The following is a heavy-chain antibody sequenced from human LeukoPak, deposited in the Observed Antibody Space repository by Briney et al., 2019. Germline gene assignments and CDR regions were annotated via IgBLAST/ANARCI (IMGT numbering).Heavy chain of an antibody. Sequence: GESLKISCKGSGYSFTSYWIGWVRQMPGKGLEWMGIIYPGDSDTRYSPSFQGQVTISADKSISTAHLQWSSLKASDTAMYYCARRSLAYYYDSSGYYYDYWGQGTLVTVSS. CDR1: GYSFTSYW. J-gene: IGHJ4*02. CDR2: IYPGDSDT. V-gene: IGHV5-51*01. D-gene: IGHD3-22*01. CDR3: ARRSLAYYYDSSGYYYDY.